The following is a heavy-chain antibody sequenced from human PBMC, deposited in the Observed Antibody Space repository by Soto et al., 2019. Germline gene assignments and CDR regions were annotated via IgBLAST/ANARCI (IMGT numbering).Heavy chain of an antibody. D-gene: IGHD3-9*01. Sequence: SETLSLTCTVSGGSISSYYWSWIRQPPGKGLEWIGYIYYSGSTNYNPSLKSRVTISVDTSKNQLSLKLNSMTAADTAVYYCARRLRYFDWAFDYWGQGTLVTVSS. CDR2: IYYSGST. J-gene: IGHJ4*02. V-gene: IGHV4-59*08. CDR1: GGSISSYY. CDR3: ARRLRYFDWAFDY.